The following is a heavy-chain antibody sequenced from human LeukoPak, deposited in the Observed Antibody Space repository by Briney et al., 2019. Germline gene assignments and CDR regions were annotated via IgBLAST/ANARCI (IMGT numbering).Heavy chain of an antibody. V-gene: IGHV3-23*01. CDR1: GFTFNNYA. CDR2: ISGGGVST. D-gene: IGHD1-20*01. J-gene: IGHJ4*02. CDR3: AKNVNGGNWYYFDH. Sequence: GESLKISCAASGFTFNNYAVGWVRQAPGKGLEWVSAISGGGVSTYYADSVKGRFTISRDNSKTTLYLQMNSLRAEDTAVYYCAKNVNGGNWYYFDHWGQGTLVTVSS.